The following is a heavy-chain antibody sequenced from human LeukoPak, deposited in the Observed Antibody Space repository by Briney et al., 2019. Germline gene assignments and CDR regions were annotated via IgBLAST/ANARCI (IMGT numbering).Heavy chain of an antibody. D-gene: IGHD1/OR15-1a*01. CDR3: AHRRPGHLTGWDNPYFDN. CDR1: AFSLSPSAVG. J-gene: IGHJ4*02. V-gene: IGHV2-5*02. Sequence: SGPTLVEPTQTPALTFSFSAFSLSPSAVGVGLIRQSPGKALEGLTYNYWDDDKRYNPSLQSRLTIFQDPSKNQVLLKMTNMDPVDTGTYYCAHRRPGHLTGWDNPYFDNWAPGTLVTVSS. CDR2: NYWDDDK.